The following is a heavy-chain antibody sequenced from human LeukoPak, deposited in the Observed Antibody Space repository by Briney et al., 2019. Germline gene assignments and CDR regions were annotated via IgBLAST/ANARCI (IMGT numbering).Heavy chain of an antibody. CDR2: IIPIFDTA. CDR1: GGTFSSYA. J-gene: IGHJ4*02. D-gene: IGHD3-22*01. CDR3: ARTGNLNYYDSSGYYYYFDY. Sequence: SVKVSCKASGGTFSSYAISWVRQAPGQGLEWMGGIIPIFDTANYAQKFQGRVTITADESTSTAYMELSSLRSEDTAVYYCARTGNLNYYDSSGYYYYFDYWGQGTLVTVSS. V-gene: IGHV1-69*13.